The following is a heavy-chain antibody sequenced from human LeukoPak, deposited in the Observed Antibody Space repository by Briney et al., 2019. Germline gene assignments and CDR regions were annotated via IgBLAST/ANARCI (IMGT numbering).Heavy chain of an antibody. CDR1: VFTFRAYY. CDR2: ISSSGSTI. J-gene: IGHJ4*02. Sequence: GGFLSLSCAVSVFTFRAYYMRWIRQPPGKGLEWVSYISSSGSTIYHADSVKGPFTISRDHAQNSLYLQMNSLRAEDTAVYYCAREDYVWGSYRPPLDYWGQGTLVTVSS. CDR3: AREDYVWGSYRPPLDY. D-gene: IGHD3-16*02. V-gene: IGHV3-11*01.